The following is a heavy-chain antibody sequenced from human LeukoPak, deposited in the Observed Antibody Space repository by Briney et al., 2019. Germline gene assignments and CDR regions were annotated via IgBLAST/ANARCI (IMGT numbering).Heavy chain of an antibody. CDR3: ARETQNDASDI. CDR1: GGSISSYY. CDR2: IYYSGST. J-gene: IGHJ3*02. V-gene: IGHV4-59*01. Sequence: SETLSLTCTVSGGSISSYYWSWIRQPPGKGLEWIGYIYYSGSTNYNPSLKSRVTISVDTSKNQFSLKLSSVTAADTAVYYCARETQNDASDIWGQGTMVTVSS.